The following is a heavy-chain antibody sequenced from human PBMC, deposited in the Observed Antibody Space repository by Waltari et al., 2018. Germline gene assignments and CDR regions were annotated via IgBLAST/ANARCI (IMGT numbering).Heavy chain of an antibody. V-gene: IGHV3-21*01. CDR3: ARGKTSIEAFDP. CDR2: ISSDTHFI. J-gene: IGHJ5*02. Sequence: EVQLVESGGGLVKPGGSLRLSCAASGFTFSSYSMNWVRQAPGKGLEWVSSISSDTHFIYCADSVKGRFTISRDNAKNSLYLQMNSLRAEDTAVYYCARGKTSIEAFDPWGQGTLVTVSS. CDR1: GFTFSSYS. D-gene: IGHD6-6*01.